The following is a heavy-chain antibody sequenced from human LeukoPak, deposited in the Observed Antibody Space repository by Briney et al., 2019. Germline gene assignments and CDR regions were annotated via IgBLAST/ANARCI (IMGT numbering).Heavy chain of an antibody. CDR2: IYYSGST. V-gene: IGHV4-59*01. D-gene: IGHD6-13*01. Sequence: PSETLSLTCTVSGGSMSSYYWSWIRQPPGKGLEWIGYIYYSGSTNYNPSLKSRVTISVDTSKNQFSLKLSSVTAADTAVYYCARGKVGQQLVAYPDYWGQGTLVTVSS. J-gene: IGHJ4*02. CDR3: ARGKVGQQLVAYPDY. CDR1: GGSMSSYY.